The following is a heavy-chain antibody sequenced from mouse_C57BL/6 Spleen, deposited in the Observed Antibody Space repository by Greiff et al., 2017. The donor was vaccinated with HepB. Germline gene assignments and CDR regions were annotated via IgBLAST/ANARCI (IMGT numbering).Heavy chain of an antibody. D-gene: IGHD1-1*01. CDR1: GFNIKDYY. Sequence: VHVKQSGAELVRPGASVKLSCTASGFNIKDYYMHWVKQRPEQGLEWIGRIDPEDGDTEYAPKFQGKATMTADTSSNTAYLQLSSLTSEDTAVYYCTTSRYYGSSHYWGQGTTLTVSS. V-gene: IGHV14-1*01. CDR3: TTSRYYGSSHY. J-gene: IGHJ2*01. CDR2: IDPEDGDT.